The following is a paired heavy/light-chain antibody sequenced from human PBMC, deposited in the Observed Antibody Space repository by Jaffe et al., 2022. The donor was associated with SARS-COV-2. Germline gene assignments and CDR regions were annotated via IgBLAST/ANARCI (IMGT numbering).Light chain of an antibody. V-gene: IGKV3-15*01. Sequence: EIVMTQSPATLSVSPGERATLSCRASQSVSSNLAWYQQKPGQAPRLLIYGASTRASGIPARFSGSVSGTEFTLTISSLQSEDFALYYCQQYNDWPRTFGQGTKVEIK. CDR2: GAS. CDR1: QSVSSN. CDR3: QQYNDWPRT. J-gene: IGKJ1*01.
Heavy chain of an antibody. J-gene: IGHJ6*03. CDR3: ARDQGYSGYDYYYYYYMDV. CDR2: ISSTSSTI. CDR1: GFTFSSYS. D-gene: IGHD5-12*01. V-gene: IGHV3-48*01. Sequence: EVQLVESGGVLVQPGGSLRLSCAASGFTFSSYSMNWVRQAPGKGLEWVSYISSTSSTIYYTDSVKGRFTISRDNAKNSLYLQMNSLGAEDTAVYYCARDQGYSGYDYYYYYYMDVWGKGTTVTVSS.